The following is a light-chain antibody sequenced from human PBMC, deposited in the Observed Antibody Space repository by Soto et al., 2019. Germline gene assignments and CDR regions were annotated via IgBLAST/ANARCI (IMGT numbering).Light chain of an antibody. CDR3: SSYTSSSTRV. Sequence: QSALNQPASVSGSPGQSITLSCTGTSSDVGGYNYVSWYQQHPGKAPKLMIYDVSNRPSGVSNRCSGSKSGNTASLTISGLQAEDEADYDCSSYTSSSTRVFGGGTKRTVL. CDR1: SSDVGGYNY. J-gene: IGLJ2*01. CDR2: DVS. V-gene: IGLV2-14*01.